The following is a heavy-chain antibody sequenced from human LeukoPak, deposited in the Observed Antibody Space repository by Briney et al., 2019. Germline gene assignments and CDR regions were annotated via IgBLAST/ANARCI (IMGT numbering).Heavy chain of an antibody. J-gene: IGHJ6*02. CDR1: GYTFTSYG. CDR2: ISAYNGNT. V-gene: IGHV1-18*01. CDR3: ARRNPTGYSRYYYYGMDV. Sequence: ASVKVSCKASGYTFTSYGISWVRQAPGQGLEWMGWISAYNGNTNYAQKLQGRVTMTTDTSTSTAYMELRSLRSDDTAVYYCARRNPTGYSRYYYYGMDVWGQGTTATVSS. D-gene: IGHD6-13*01.